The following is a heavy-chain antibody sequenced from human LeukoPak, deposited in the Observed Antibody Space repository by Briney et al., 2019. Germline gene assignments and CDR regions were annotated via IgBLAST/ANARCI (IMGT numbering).Heavy chain of an antibody. D-gene: IGHD1/OR15-1a*01. CDR1: GGSISGYY. Sequence: SETLSLTCTVSGGSISGYYWSWIRQSAGKGLEWIGTHSHSGSAYYNPSLRSRITMSLDTSENQLSLKLYSVTAADTAIYYCARYQTGTMFAVWGQGTLVTISS. J-gene: IGHJ4*02. CDR3: ARYQTGTMFAV. CDR2: HSHSGSA. V-gene: IGHV4-59*10.